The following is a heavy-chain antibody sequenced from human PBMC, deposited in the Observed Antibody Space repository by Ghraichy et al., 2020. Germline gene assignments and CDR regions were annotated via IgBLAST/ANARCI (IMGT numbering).Heavy chain of an antibody. Sequence: GGSLRLSCAASGFSFSSHGMSWVRQAPGKGPEWVSAISSSGDETFYADSVKGRLTISRDNSKNTLYLQMNSLRAEDTAVYYCAKIEERGIWYFDLWGRGTLVSVSS. J-gene: IGHJ2*01. CDR2: ISSSGDET. CDR3: AKIEERGIWYFDL. V-gene: IGHV3-23*01. CDR1: GFSFSSHG.